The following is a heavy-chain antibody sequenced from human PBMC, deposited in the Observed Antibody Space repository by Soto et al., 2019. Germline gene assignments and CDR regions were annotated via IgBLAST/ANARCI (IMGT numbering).Heavy chain of an antibody. J-gene: IGHJ5*02. Sequence: EVQLVESGGGLVQPGGSLKLSCAASGFIFSGSAIHWVRQASGKGLEWVGRIRSKANSYATAYVPSVNGRFTISRDDSKNTAYLQMNSLKSEDTAVYYCSRDGVGPTMDLDHWGQGTLVTVSS. D-gene: IGHD1-26*01. CDR1: GFIFSGSA. CDR2: IRSKANSYAT. CDR3: SRDGVGPTMDLDH. V-gene: IGHV3-73*01.